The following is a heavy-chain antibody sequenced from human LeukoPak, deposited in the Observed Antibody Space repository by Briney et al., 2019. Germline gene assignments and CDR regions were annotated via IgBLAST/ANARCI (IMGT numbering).Heavy chain of an antibody. D-gene: IGHD2-2*01. J-gene: IGHJ6*02. Sequence: ASVKVSCKASGGTFSSYAISWVRQAPGQGLEWMGRIIPIFGIANCAQKFQGRVTITADKSTSTAYMELSSLRSEDTAVYYCARDPSPGYCSSTSCYPEGYYGMDVWGQGTTVTVSS. V-gene: IGHV1-69*04. CDR1: GGTFSSYA. CDR2: IIPIFGIA. CDR3: ARDPSPGYCSSTSCYPEGYYGMDV.